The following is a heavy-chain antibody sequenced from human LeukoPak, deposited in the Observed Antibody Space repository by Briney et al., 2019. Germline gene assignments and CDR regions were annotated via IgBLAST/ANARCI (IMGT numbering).Heavy chain of an antibody. CDR3: TTAHTRLQDIVVVVAASNVPFDY. CDR1: GFTFSNAW. CDR2: IKSKTDGGTA. Sequence: NPGGSLRLSCAASGFTFSNAWMTWVRQAPGKGLEWVGRIKSKTDGGTADYAAPVKGRFTISRDDSKNTLYLQMNSLKTEDTAVYYCTTAHTRLQDIVVVVAASNVPFDYWGQGTLVTVSS. D-gene: IGHD2-15*01. V-gene: IGHV3-15*01. J-gene: IGHJ4*02.